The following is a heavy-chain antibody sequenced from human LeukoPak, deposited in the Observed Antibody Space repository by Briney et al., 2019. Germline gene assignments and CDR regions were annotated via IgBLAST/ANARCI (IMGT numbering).Heavy chain of an antibody. D-gene: IGHD3-16*01. CDR3: ATTLYTNDLAGEY. J-gene: IGHJ4*02. V-gene: IGHV3-23*01. CDR1: GFTFSSYA. Sequence: GESLRLSCAASGFTFSSYAMSWVRQAPGKGLEWVSVISASDGTTHYADSVKGRFTISRDNSKNTLYLQMNSPRAEDTAVYYCATTLYTNDLAGEYWGQGTLVTVSS. CDR2: ISASDGTT.